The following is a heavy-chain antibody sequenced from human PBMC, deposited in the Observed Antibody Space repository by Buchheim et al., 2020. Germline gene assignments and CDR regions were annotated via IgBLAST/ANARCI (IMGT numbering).Heavy chain of an antibody. J-gene: IGHJ6*02. CDR1: GFTFNSYG. CDR2: LSYHGRIK. Sequence: QVQLVESGGGVVQPGTSLRLSCGASGFTFNSYGMHWVRQAPGKGLEWVAVLSYHGRIKYYADSVKGRFTIPRDNSKNMVFLQMNSLGAEDTAVYYCAKAYYYGSGSYYSDLGYYYGMDVWGQGT. V-gene: IGHV3-30*18. CDR3: AKAYYYGSGSYYSDLGYYYGMDV. D-gene: IGHD3-10*01.